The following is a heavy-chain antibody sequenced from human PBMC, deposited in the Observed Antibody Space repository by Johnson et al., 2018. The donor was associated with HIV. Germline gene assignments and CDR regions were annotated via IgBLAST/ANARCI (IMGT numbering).Heavy chain of an antibody. Sequence: VQLVESGGDVVRPGGSLRLSCAASGFTFDDYDMTWVRQPPGHGLEWFSGINWNGGSTGYAESVTGRFTISSDTAKKSLFLEMTRLRAEDTAFYYCARATFYYDLSGYLTRPRAFDMWGQGTMVTVSS. V-gene: IGHV3-20*04. D-gene: IGHD3-22*01. CDR1: GFTFDDYD. CDR2: INWNGGST. CDR3: ARATFYYDLSGYLTRPRAFDM. J-gene: IGHJ3*02.